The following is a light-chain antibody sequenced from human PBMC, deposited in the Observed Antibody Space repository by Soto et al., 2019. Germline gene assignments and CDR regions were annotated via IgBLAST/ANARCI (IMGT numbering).Light chain of an antibody. CDR2: AAS. CDR3: QKYNSAPRT. CDR1: QGIRNF. J-gene: IGKJ4*01. Sequence: DIEMTQSPSSLSASVGDRATITCLASQGIRNFLAWYQQKPGKVPKLLIYAASTLQSGVPSRFSGSGSGTDFTLTISSLQPEDVATYYCQKYNSAPRTVGGGPKVEIK. V-gene: IGKV1-27*01.